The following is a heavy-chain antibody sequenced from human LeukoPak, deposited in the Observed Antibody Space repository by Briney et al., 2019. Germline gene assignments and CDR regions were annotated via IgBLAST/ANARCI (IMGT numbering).Heavy chain of an antibody. D-gene: IGHD4-17*01. CDR2: ISSNGGST. CDR3: ARGGYGDSLGAFDI. J-gene: IGHJ3*02. V-gene: IGHV3-64*01. Sequence: PGGSLRLSCAASGVTFSSYAMHWVRQAPGKGLDYGSAISSNGGSTYYANSVKGRFTISRDNSKNTLYLQMGSLRAEDMAVYYCARGGYGDSLGAFDIWGQGTMVTVSS. CDR1: GVTFSSYA.